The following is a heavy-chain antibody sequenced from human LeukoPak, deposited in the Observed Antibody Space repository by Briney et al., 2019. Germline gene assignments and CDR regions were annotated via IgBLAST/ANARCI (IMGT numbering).Heavy chain of an antibody. CDR2: IYYSGST. Sequence: SETLSLTCTVSGGSISSYYWSWIRQPPGKGLEWIGYIYYSGSTNYNPSLKSRVTKSVDTSKNQFSLKLSSVTAADTAVYYCARLTMVRGVIDYYYGMDVWGQGTTVTVSS. D-gene: IGHD3-10*01. CDR3: ARLTMVRGVIDYYYGMDV. J-gene: IGHJ6*02. CDR1: GGSISSYY. V-gene: IGHV4-59*08.